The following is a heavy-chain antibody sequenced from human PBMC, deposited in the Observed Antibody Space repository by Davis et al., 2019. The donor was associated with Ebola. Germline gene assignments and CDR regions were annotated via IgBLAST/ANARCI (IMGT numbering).Heavy chain of an antibody. CDR3: AKGGYFDSLEIDS. Sequence: GESLKISCAASGFTFSSYSMNWVRQAPGKGLEWVAYITTGSSTIYFADSVKGRFTISRDNSKNTLYLQMNSLRAEDTAVYYCAKGGYFDSLEIDSWGQGTLVTVSS. CDR2: ITTGSSTI. V-gene: IGHV3-48*01. J-gene: IGHJ4*02. CDR1: GFTFSSYS. D-gene: IGHD3-9*01.